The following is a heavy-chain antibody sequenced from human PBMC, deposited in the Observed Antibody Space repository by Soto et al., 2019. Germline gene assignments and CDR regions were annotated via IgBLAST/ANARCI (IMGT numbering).Heavy chain of an antibody. J-gene: IGHJ3*02. CDR1: GFTVSSNY. D-gene: IGHD6-6*01. Sequence: EVQLVESGGGLIQPGGSLRLSCAASGFTVSSNYMSWVRQAPGKGLEWVSVIYSGGSTYYADSVKGRFTISRDNSKNTLYLQMNSLRADDSAVYSCARADSSLAFDIWGQGTMVTVSS. V-gene: IGHV3-53*01. CDR3: ARADSSLAFDI. CDR2: IYSGGST.